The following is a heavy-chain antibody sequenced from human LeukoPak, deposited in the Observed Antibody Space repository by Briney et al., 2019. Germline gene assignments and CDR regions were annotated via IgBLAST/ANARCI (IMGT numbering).Heavy chain of an antibody. Sequence: SETLSLTCTVSGGSISSSSYYWGWIRQPPGKGLEWIGSIYYSGSTYYNPSLKSRVTISVDTSKNQFSLKLSSVTAADTAVYYCARRPSFFDIWGQGTMVTVSS. CDR1: GGSISSSSYY. D-gene: IGHD3-16*02. V-gene: IGHV4-39*01. CDR2: IYYSGST. J-gene: IGHJ3*02. CDR3: ARRPSFFDI.